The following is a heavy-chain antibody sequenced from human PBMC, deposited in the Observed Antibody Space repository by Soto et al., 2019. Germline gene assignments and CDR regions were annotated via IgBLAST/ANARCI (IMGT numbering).Heavy chain of an antibody. J-gene: IGHJ4*02. CDR3: AKDPAYSSSWHHY. V-gene: IGHV3-30*18. D-gene: IGHD6-13*01. CDR1: GFTFSNYG. CDR2: IAHDGGTK. Sequence: QVQLVESGGGVVQPGTSLRLTCVASGFTFSNYGMHWVRQAPGKGLEWVAVIAHDGGTKYYADSVKGRFTVSRDNSKNALYLQVNSLRPDDTAKYYCAKDPAYSSSWHHYWGQGTLVTVSS.